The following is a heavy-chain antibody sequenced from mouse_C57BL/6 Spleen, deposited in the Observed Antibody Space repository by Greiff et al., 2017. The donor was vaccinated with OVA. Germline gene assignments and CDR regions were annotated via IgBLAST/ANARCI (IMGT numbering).Heavy chain of an antibody. CDR1: GYTFTDYN. Sequence: EVQLQQSGPELVKPGASVKMSCKASGYTFTDYNMHWVKQSHGKSLEWIGDINPNNGGTSYNQKFKGKATLTVNKSSSTAYMEIRSLTSEDSAVYYCARGWLLQYWYFDVWGTGTTVTVSS. CDR3: ARGWLLQYWYFDV. CDR2: INPNNGGT. D-gene: IGHD2-3*01. V-gene: IGHV1-22*01. J-gene: IGHJ1*03.